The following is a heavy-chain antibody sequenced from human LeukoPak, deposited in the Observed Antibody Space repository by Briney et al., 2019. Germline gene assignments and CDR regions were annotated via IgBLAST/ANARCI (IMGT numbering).Heavy chain of an antibody. J-gene: IGHJ4*02. D-gene: IGHD2-2*01. CDR1: GFTFSSYG. CDR3: AKDTKRYCTSTRCSITDH. CDR2: IWYDGNNK. V-gene: IGHV3-33*06. Sequence: PGGSLRLSCAASGFTFSSYGMHWVRQAPGKGLEWVAIIWYDGNNKYRADSVRGRFTISRDNSKNTLYLQMNSLRAEDTAVYYCAKDTKRYCTSTRCSITDHWGQGTLVTVSS.